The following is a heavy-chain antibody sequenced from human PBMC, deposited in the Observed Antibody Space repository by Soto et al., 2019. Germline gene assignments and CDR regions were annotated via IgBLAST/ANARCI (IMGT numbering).Heavy chain of an antibody. V-gene: IGHV3-23*01. Sequence: GGSLRLSCAASGFTFRNFAMNWVRQAPGKGLEWVSGISVSGGTTYYADSVRGRFTVSRDNSKNTVFLQMNSLRAEDTAVYFCAKGMYYYDSSGYRLFDYWGQGTLVTVSS. CDR1: GFTFRNFA. J-gene: IGHJ4*02. CDR2: ISVSGGTT. CDR3: AKGMYYYDSSGYRLFDY. D-gene: IGHD3-22*01.